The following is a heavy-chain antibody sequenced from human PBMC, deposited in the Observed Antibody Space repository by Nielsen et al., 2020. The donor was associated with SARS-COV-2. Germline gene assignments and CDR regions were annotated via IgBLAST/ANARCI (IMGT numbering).Heavy chain of an antibody. D-gene: IGHD6-13*01. V-gene: IGHV3-23*01. Sequence: GGSLRLSCAASGFTVSGNHMNWVRQAPGKGLEWVSAISGSGGSTYYADSVKGRFTISRDNSKNTLYLQMNSLRAEDTAVYYCAKAPFPSSSWYPGWFDPWGQGTLVTVSS. J-gene: IGHJ5*02. CDR1: GFTVSGNH. CDR3: AKAPFPSSSWYPGWFDP. CDR2: ISGSGGST.